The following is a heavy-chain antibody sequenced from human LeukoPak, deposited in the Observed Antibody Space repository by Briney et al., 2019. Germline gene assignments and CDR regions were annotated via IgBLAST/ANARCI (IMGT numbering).Heavy chain of an antibody. CDR2: IKSRNRGETV. CDR1: GFTFITAW. V-gene: IGHV3-15*01. CDR3: TTDGSTTLSNTFDY. Sequence: GGSLRPSGAASGFTFITAWMTWGRLAQGKGRWWVGRIKSRNRGETVDYAAPVKGRFTISRDDSKTTVYLQMNSLKTEDTAIYYCTTDGSTTLSNTFDYWGQGTLVTVSS. D-gene: IGHD1-26*01. J-gene: IGHJ4*02.